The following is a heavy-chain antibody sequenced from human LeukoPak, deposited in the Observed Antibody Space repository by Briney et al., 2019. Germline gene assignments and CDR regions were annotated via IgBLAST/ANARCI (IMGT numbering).Heavy chain of an antibody. Sequence: ASVKVSCKASGYTFTSYGISWVQQAPGQGLEWMGWISAYNGNTNYAQKLQGRVTMTRDTSTSTVYLELSSLGSEDTAIYYCARDYYYYDSSGPSLFDYWGQGTLVTVSS. J-gene: IGHJ4*02. V-gene: IGHV1-18*01. CDR2: ISAYNGNT. CDR1: GYTFTSYG. CDR3: ARDYYYYDSSGPSLFDY. D-gene: IGHD3-22*01.